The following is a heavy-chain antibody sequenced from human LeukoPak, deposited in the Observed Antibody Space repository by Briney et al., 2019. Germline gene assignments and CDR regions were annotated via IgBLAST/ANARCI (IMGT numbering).Heavy chain of an antibody. CDR2: INHSGST. J-gene: IGHJ6*03. Sequence: PSETLSLTCAVYGGSFSGYYWSWIRQPPGKGLEWIGEINHSGSTNYNPSLKSRVTISVDTSKNQFSLKLSSVTAADTAVYYCVRDRRYYYYYYMDVWGKGTTVTVSS. CDR3: VRDRRYYYYYYMDV. D-gene: IGHD3-16*02. CDR1: GGSFSGYY. V-gene: IGHV4-34*01.